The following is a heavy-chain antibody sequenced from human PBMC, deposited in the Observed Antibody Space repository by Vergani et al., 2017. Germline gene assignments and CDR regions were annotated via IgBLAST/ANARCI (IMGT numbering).Heavy chain of an antibody. D-gene: IGHD6-19*01. CDR3: ARELVAGTKEIDY. CDR1: GFTLSTYW. J-gene: IGHJ4*02. CDR2: IKQDGNDK. V-gene: IGHV3-7*01. Sequence: EVQVVESGGGLVQPGGSLRLSCAASGFTLSTYWMTWVRQAPGKGLEWVASIKQDGNDKDYVDSVKGRFIISRDNARNSLYLQMNSLRVEDTAIYYCARELVAGTKEIDYWGQGNLVIVSS.